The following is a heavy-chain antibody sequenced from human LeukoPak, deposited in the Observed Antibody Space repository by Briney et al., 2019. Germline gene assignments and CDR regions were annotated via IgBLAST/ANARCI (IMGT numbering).Heavy chain of an antibody. D-gene: IGHD2-2*01. V-gene: IGHV1-2*02. CDR3: ARIGGSSTSPWYYYYVDV. CDR1: GYTFTGYY. CDR2: INPNSGGT. J-gene: IGHJ6*03. Sequence: ASVKVSCKASGYTFTGYYMHWVRQAPGQGLEWMGWINPNSGGTNYAQKFQGRVTMTRDTSISTAYMELSRLRSDDTAVYYCARIGGSSTSPWYYYYVDVWGKGTTVTISS.